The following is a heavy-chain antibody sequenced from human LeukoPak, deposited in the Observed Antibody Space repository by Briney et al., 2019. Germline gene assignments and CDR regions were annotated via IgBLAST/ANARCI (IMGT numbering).Heavy chain of an antibody. CDR1: GYSFTSYW. J-gene: IGHJ5*02. V-gene: IGHV5-51*01. CDR2: IYPGDSDT. Sequence: GESLKISCKGSGYSFTSYWIGWVRQMPGKGLEWMGIIYPGDSDTRYSPSFQGQVTISADKSISTAYLQWSSLEASDTAMYYCARDPHVEEDYNWFDPWGQGTLVTVSS. D-gene: IGHD5-24*01. CDR3: ARDPHVEEDYNWFDP.